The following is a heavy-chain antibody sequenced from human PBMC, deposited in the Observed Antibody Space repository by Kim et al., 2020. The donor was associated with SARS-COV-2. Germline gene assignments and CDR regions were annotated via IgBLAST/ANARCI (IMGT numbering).Heavy chain of an antibody. CDR1: GFTFSSYA. CDR2: IWYDASNK. Sequence: GGSLRLSCAASGFTFSSYAMHWVRQAPGNGLEWVSVIWYDASNKYYADSVKGRFTISRDNSKNTLYLQMNSLRADDTAVYYCARGVSYYYGMDVWGQGITGTVSS. V-gene: IGHV3-33*01. D-gene: IGHD6-6*01. CDR3: ARGVSYYYGMDV. J-gene: IGHJ6*02.